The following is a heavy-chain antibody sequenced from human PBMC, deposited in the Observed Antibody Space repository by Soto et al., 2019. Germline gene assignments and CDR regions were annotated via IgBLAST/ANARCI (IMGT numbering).Heavy chain of an antibody. Sequence: EVQLVESGGGLVQSGGSLRLSCLASGFSLTPYWMSWVRQTPGKGLEWVAKINEDGRKRDYMESVEGRFTISRDNAKNSVSLQMDSLRVDDTAMYYCTRWDGRCSGGSCFFDYWGQGTLVTVSS. J-gene: IGHJ4*02. D-gene: IGHD2-15*01. CDR3: TRWDGRCSGGSCFFDY. V-gene: IGHV3-7*01. CDR2: INEDGRKR. CDR1: GFSLTPYW.